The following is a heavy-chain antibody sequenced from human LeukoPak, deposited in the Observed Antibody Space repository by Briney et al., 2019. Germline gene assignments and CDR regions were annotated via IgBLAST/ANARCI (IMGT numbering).Heavy chain of an antibody. CDR2: IRESSGDT. Sequence: PGGSLRPSCAVSGFNLRSSTSTWVGQAPGKGLEWVSTIRESSGDTYYEDSVKGRFTIYRDISKNTVYLQMNSLRVEDTAAYFCAKRPVILDDNTLDYWGQGLLVTVSS. D-gene: IGHD2-21*02. CDR1: GFNLRSST. V-gene: IGHV3-23*01. CDR3: AKRPVILDDNTLDY. J-gene: IGHJ4*02.